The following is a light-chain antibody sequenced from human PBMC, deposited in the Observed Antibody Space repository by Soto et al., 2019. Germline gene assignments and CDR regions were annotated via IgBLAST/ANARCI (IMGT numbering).Light chain of an antibody. CDR2: DVS. J-gene: IGLJ1*01. V-gene: IGLV2-14*01. CDR3: SSYTSSSTPAYV. CDR1: SSDGGGYNY. Sequence: QSVLTQPASVSGAPGQSITISCTGTSSDGGGYNYVSWYQQHPGKAPKLMIYDVSNRPSGVSNRFSGSKSGNTASLTISGLQAEDEADYYCSSYTSSSTPAYVFGTGTKVTVL.